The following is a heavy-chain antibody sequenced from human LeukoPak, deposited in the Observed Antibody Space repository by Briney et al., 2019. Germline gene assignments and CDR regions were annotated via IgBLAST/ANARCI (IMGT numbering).Heavy chain of an antibody. V-gene: IGHV4-4*02. CDR3: ARHPTMVRGVISWFDP. CDR1: GGSISSNNW. CDR2: IYHGGGT. D-gene: IGHD3-10*01. J-gene: IGHJ5*02. Sequence: SGTLSLTCAVSGGSISSNNWWSWVRQPPGKGLEWIGEIYHGGGTNYNPSLKSRVTISVDTSKNQFSLKLSSVTAADTAVYYCARHPTMVRGVISWFDPWGQGTLVTVSS.